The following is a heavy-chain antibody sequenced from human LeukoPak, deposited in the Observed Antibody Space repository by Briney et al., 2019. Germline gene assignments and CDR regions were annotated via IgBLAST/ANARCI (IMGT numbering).Heavy chain of an antibody. J-gene: IGHJ4*01. D-gene: IGHD2-15*01. Sequence: SEPLSLTCTVCGCSISSYYWSWLRQPPGKGLVWIGYNYYSGSTNYNPSLKSRVTISVDKSNNQFSLKLSSVTAADTAVYYCAALLYWSGGSGSGYWGQGTLGTGSP. CDR3: AALLYWSGGSGSGY. V-gene: IGHV4-59*01. CDR2: NYYSGST. CDR1: GCSISSYY.